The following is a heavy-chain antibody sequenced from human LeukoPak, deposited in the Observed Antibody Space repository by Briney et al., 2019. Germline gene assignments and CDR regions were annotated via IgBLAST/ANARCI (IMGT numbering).Heavy chain of an antibody. Sequence: GGSLRLSCAASGFTFNNYGMTWVRQAPGKGLEWVSLISGSGDITYYADSVKGRFTVSRDNSKNTLYLQMNSLRVDDTAVYYCAKYLIRGVVGLGFDYWGQGNLVTVSS. V-gene: IGHV3-23*01. CDR3: AKYLIRGVVGLGFDY. CDR2: ISGSGDIT. CDR1: GFTFNNYG. D-gene: IGHD3-10*01. J-gene: IGHJ4*02.